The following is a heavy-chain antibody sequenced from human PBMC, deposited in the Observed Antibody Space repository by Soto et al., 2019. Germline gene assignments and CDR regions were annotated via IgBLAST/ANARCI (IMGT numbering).Heavy chain of an antibody. D-gene: IGHD3-3*01. CDR2: ISSSSRTL. CDR3: ARTRMEWALYFDN. Sequence: EVQLVESGGGLIQPGGSLRLSCEASGFSFSDSGMNWVRRAPGKRLEWISYISSSSRTLYYAASVEGRFTISRDNVRNSVHLQMNSLRGEDTGVYYCARTRMEWALYFDNWGLGTLVTVSS. CDR1: GFSFSDSG. J-gene: IGHJ4*02. V-gene: IGHV3-48*01.